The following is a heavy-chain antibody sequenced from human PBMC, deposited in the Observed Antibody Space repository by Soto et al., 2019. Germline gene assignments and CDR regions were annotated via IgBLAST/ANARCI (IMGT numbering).Heavy chain of an antibody. CDR3: VRQSAWWIIDH. CDR2: IYLGDSNV. D-gene: IGHD6-19*01. CDR1: GNSYTRSW. J-gene: IGHJ4*02. Sequence: EVQLVQSGAEVKKPGDSLKISCKGSGNSYTRSWLGLVRQVPGKGLEWMGIIYLGDSNVRYSPSFRGQVTISADKSITTAYLQWSRLNASDTAMYYCVRQSAWWIIDHWGPGTLVTVSS. V-gene: IGHV5-51*01.